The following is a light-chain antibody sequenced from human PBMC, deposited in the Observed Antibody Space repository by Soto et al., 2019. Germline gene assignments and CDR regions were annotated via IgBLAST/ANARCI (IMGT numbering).Light chain of an antibody. J-gene: IGKJ4*01. V-gene: IGKV3-15*01. CDR1: QGIGDT. CDR2: DTS. CDR3: QPYNNWPLT. Sequence: EKALTQSPVTLSLSPGEGATLSCRASQGIGDTLAWYQHKPGQTPRLLIYDTSTRATGVPTRFSGSRSGAEFTLTINSLQSEDFAVYYCQPYNNWPLTFGGGTKVDIK.